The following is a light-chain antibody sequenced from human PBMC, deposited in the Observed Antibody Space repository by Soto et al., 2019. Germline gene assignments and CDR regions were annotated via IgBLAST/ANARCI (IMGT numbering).Light chain of an antibody. Sequence: QITQSPGKTSRSXRDGVTIAXXASQSISSWLAWYQQKPGKAPKLLIYKASSLESGVPSRFSGSGSGTEFTLTISSLQPDDFATYYCQQSNSYRWTFGPGTKVDI. CDR3: QQSNSYRWT. CDR2: KAS. V-gene: IGKV1-5*03. J-gene: IGKJ1*01. CDR1: QSISSW.